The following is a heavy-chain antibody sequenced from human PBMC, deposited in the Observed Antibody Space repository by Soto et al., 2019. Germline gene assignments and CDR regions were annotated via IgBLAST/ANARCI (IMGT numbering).Heavy chain of an antibody. D-gene: IGHD5-12*01. V-gene: IGHV1-69*13. Sequence: SVNVSFKSSGGTFISCSISWVRRAPGQGLEWMGWIIPIFGTANCAQKFQGRVTITADESTSTAYMELSSLRSEDTAVYYCARGEHTRDGYNPFDYWGQGTLVTFSS. J-gene: IGHJ4*02. CDR2: IIPIFGTA. CDR3: ARGEHTRDGYNPFDY. CDR1: GGTFISCS.